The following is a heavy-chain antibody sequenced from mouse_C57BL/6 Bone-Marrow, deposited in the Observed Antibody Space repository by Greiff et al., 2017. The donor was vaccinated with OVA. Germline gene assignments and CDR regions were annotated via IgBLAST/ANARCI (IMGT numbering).Heavy chain of an antibody. CDR2: IHPNSGST. J-gene: IGHJ3*01. CDR1: GYTFTSYW. V-gene: IGHV1-64*01. CDR3: ARGGLLRRDWFAY. D-gene: IGHD1-1*01. Sequence: QVQLQQPGAELVKPGASVKLSCKASGYTFTSYWMHWVKQRPGQGLEWIGMIHPNSGSTNYNEKFKSKATLTVDKSSSKAYMQLSSLTSEDSAFYYCARGGLLRRDWFAYWGQGTLVTVSA.